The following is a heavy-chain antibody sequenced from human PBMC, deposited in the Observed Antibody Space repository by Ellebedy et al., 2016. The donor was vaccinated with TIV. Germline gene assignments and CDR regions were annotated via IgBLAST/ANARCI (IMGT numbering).Heavy chain of an antibody. CDR3: ARDVKDSGDFHDTFDI. D-gene: IGHD1-26*01. V-gene: IGHV1-69*10. CDR1: GGTFITYA. J-gene: IGHJ3*02. Sequence: ASVKVSCKASGGTFITYAFVWVRQAPGQGLEWMGGIIPVHDKTSSAQKFQGRVTITADTSTSTVYMEMNSLRPDDTAVYYCARDVKDSGDFHDTFDIWGQGTLVTVSS. CDR2: IIPVHDKT.